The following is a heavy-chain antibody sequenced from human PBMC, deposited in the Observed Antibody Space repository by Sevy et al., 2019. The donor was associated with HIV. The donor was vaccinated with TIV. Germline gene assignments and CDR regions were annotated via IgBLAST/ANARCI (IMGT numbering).Heavy chain of an antibody. Sequence: GGSLTLSCAASGFSFSNYGMHWVRHAPGKGLEWVALIWYDGSSKYYADPVKGRLTISRDNSKNTLSLQMNSLRAEDTAVYYCARGADYFDSSGANFEYWGQGTLVTVSS. CDR3: ARGADYFDSSGANFEY. D-gene: IGHD3-22*01. V-gene: IGHV3-33*01. J-gene: IGHJ4*02. CDR1: GFSFSNYG. CDR2: IWYDGSSK.